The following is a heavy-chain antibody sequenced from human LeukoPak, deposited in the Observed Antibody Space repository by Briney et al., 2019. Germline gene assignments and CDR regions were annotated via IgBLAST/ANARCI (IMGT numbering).Heavy chain of an antibody. J-gene: IGHJ5*02. Sequence: PSETLSLTCGVYGGSFGGHYYSWIRQTPGKGLEWIGEIDHSGIAIYNPSLESRVTISVDTSKNQISLKLTSVTAADTAVYFCAREQDVLDPGDPWAWFDPWGQGTPVTVSS. D-gene: IGHD2-21*02. CDR3: AREQDVLDPGDPWAWFDP. V-gene: IGHV4-34*01. CDR2: IDHSGIA. CDR1: GGSFGGHY.